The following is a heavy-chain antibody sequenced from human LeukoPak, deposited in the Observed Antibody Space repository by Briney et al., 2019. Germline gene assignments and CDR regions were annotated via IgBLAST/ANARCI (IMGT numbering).Heavy chain of an antibody. CDR1: GGSISSGGYS. Sequence: NPSETLSLTCAVSGGSISSGGYSWSWIRQPPGKGLEWIGYIYHSGSTHYNPSLKSRVTISVDRSKNQFSLKLSSVTAADTAVYYCASDRSLLWFGELFYWGQGTLVTVSS. CDR2: IYHSGST. V-gene: IGHV4-30-2*01. D-gene: IGHD3-10*01. J-gene: IGHJ4*02. CDR3: ASDRSLLWFGELFY.